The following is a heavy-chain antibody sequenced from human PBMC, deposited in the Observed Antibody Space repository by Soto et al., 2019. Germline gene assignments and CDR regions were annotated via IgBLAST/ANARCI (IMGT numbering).Heavy chain of an antibody. CDR2: IIPIFGTA. V-gene: IGHV1-69*13. CDR1: GGTFSSYA. D-gene: IGHD2-2*02. CDR3: ARKVVPAAKPRQGYYYYGMDV. Sequence: GASVKVSCKASGGTFSSYAISWVRQAPGQGLEWKGGIIPIFGTANYAQKFQGRVTITADESTSTAYMELSSLRSEDTAVYYCARKVVPAAKPRQGYYYYGMDVWGQGTTVTVSS. J-gene: IGHJ6*02.